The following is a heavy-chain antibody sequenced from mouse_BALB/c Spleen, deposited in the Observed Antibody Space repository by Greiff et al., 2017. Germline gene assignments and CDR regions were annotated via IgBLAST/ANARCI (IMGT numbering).Heavy chain of an antibody. CDR1: GFTFSSFG. CDR2: ISSGSSTI. D-gene: IGHD1-3*01. CDR3: ARSGGKGDAMDY. V-gene: IGHV5-17*02. Sequence: EVKLMESGGGLVQPGGSRKLSCAASGFTFSSFGMHWVRQAPEKGLEWVAYISSGSSTIYYADTVKGRFTISRDNPKNTLFLQMTSLRSEDTAMYYCARSGGKGDAMDYWGQGTSVTVSS. J-gene: IGHJ4*01.